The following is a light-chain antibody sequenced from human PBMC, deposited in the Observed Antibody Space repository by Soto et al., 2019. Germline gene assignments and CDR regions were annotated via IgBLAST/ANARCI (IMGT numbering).Light chain of an antibody. Sequence: DIQMTQSPSTLSAGIGDRLTITCRASQWFSRWLAWYQQKPGRAPKVLIYAASTLESGVPLRFSGSGSGTEFTLTINSLQTDDIAIYYCQQYNSYSRTFGQGTKVDI. J-gene: IGKJ1*01. V-gene: IGKV1-5*01. CDR1: QWFSRW. CDR2: AAS. CDR3: QQYNSYSRT.